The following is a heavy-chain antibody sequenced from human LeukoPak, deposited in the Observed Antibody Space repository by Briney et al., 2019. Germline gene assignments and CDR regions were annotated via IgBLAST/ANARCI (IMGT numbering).Heavy chain of an antibody. D-gene: IGHD1-1*01. CDR1: GFTFSSYA. CDR2: IGADSNNI. J-gene: IGHJ6*02. Sequence: PGGSLRLSCAASGFTFSSYAMSWVRQAPGKGLEWVSVIGADSNNIHYADSVKGRFTISRDNSKNTLYLHMNSLRAEDTAIYYCANYLQRGMDVWGQGTTVTVSS. V-gene: IGHV3-23*01. CDR3: ANYLQRGMDV.